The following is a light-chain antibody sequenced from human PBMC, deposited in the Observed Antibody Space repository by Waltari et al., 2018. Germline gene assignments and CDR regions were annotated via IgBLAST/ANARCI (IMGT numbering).Light chain of an antibody. CDR3: QKYDSAPFT. CDR1: QGIRNF. V-gene: IGKV1-27*01. CDR2: AAS. Sequence: DIQMTQSPSSLSASFGDRVTIACRASQGIRNFLAWYPQKPWRVPTLLMYAASTLQSGVPSRFSGRGSGTDFTLTISSLQPEDVATYYCQKYDSAPFTFGPGTEVDIK. J-gene: IGKJ3*01.